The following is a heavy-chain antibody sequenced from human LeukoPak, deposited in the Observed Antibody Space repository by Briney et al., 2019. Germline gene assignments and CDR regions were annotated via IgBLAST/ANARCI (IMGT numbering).Heavy chain of an antibody. CDR2: INPDGSVR. Sequence: GGSLRLSCEASGFTFSSTWIHWVRQAPGKGLVWVSRINPDGSVRNYADSVKDRFIISRDNAKSTLYLQMHSLRGEYTAVYYCATAGNYYFDYWGQGTLVTVSS. CDR1: GFTFSSTW. D-gene: IGHD1-1*01. J-gene: IGHJ4*02. CDR3: ATAGNYYFDY. V-gene: IGHV3-74*01.